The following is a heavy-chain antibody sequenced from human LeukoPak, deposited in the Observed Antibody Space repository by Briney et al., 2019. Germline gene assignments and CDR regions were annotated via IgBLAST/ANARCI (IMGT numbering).Heavy chain of an antibody. CDR3: ARHFRGGSPDWFDP. V-gene: IGHV4-4*09. J-gene: IGHJ5*02. CDR1: GGSISSYY. D-gene: IGHD2-15*01. Sequence: SETLSLTCTVSGGSISSYYWSWIRQPPGKGLEWIGYIYASRSTNSNPSLKSRVTISIDTSKNQFSLKLSSVTAADTAVYYCARHFRGGSPDWFDPWGQGTLVTVSS. CDR2: IYASRST.